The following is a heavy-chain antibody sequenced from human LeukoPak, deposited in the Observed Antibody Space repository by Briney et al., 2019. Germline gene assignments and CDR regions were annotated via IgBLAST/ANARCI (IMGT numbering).Heavy chain of an antibody. Sequence: SETLSLTCAVSGGSINSGGYSWSWNRQPRGKGLEWIGYIYHSGSTYYNPSLKSRVTISVDRSKNQFSLKLSSVTAADTAVYYCARGPVPPKDYYYYYGMDVWGQGTTVTVSS. J-gene: IGHJ6*02. V-gene: IGHV4-30-2*01. CDR2: IYHSGST. CDR3: ARGPVPPKDYYYYYGMDV. D-gene: IGHD4-17*01. CDR1: GGSINSGGYS.